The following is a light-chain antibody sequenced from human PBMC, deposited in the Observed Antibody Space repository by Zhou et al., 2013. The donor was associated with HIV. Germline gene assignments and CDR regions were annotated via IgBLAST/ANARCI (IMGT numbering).Light chain of an antibody. CDR3: QQYDSWPPYT. V-gene: IGKV3-15*01. Sequence: EIVMTQSPATLSVSPGERATLSCKASQSVSSNLAWYQQKPGQAPRLLIYAVSTRFTGIPARFTGSGSGAEFTLTISSVQSEDFAVYYCQQYDSWPPYTFGQGTKLEIK. J-gene: IGKJ2*01. CDR1: QSVSSN. CDR2: AVS.